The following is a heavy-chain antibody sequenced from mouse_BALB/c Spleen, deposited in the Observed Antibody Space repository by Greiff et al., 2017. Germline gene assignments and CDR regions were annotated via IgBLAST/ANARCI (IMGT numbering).Heavy chain of an antibody. CDR2: ISNGGGST. D-gene: IGHD2-12*01. Sequence: EVQLVESGGGLVQPGGSLKLSCAASGFTFSSYTMSWVRQTPEKRLEWVAYISNGGGSTYYPDTVKGRFTISRDNAKNTLYLQMSSLKSEDTAMYYCARNYSFDYWGQGTTLTVSS. V-gene: IGHV5-12-2*01. J-gene: IGHJ2*01. CDR3: ARNYSFDY. CDR1: GFTFSSYT.